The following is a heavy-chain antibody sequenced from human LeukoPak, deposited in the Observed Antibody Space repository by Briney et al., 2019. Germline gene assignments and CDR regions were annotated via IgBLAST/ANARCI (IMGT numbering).Heavy chain of an antibody. CDR1: GFTVSSNS. V-gene: IGHV3-21*01. CDR3: ATIAARRGFGYYYYYMDV. Sequence: GGSLRLSCTVSGFTVSSNSMSWVRQAPGKGLEWVSSISSSSSYIYYADSVKGRFTISRDNAKNSLYLQMNSLRAEDTAVYYCATIAARRGFGYYYYYMDVWGKGTTVTVSS. D-gene: IGHD6-6*01. J-gene: IGHJ6*03. CDR2: ISSSSSYI.